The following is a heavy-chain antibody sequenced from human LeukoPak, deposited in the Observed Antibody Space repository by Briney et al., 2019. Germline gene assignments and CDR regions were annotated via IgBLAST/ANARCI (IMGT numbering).Heavy chain of an antibody. J-gene: IGHJ2*01. Sequence: SGGSLRLSCAASGFTFSSYAMHWVRQAPGQGLEWVSIISYDGSNKYYADSVKGRFTISRDNSKNTLYLQMNSLRPEDTAVYYCARDRGGYYEIRYFDLWGRGTLVTVSS. CDR1: GFTFSSYA. CDR3: ARDRGGYYEIRYFDL. V-gene: IGHV3-30-3*01. CDR2: ISYDGSNK. D-gene: IGHD3-22*01.